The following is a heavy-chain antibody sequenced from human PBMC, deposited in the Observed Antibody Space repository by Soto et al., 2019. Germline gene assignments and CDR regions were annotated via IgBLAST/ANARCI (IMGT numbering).Heavy chain of an antibody. CDR3: ARGPVVVVPDDMFTRHNWFDP. V-gene: IGHV1-46*01. CDR1: GYTFTSYY. Sequence: ASVKVSCKASGYTFTSYYMHWVRQAPGQGLEWMGIINPSGGSTSYAQKFQGRVTMTRDTSTSTVYMELSSLRSEDTAVYYCARGPVVVVPDDMFTRHNWFDPWGQGTRVTVSS. CDR2: INPSGGST. D-gene: IGHD2-2*01. J-gene: IGHJ5*02.